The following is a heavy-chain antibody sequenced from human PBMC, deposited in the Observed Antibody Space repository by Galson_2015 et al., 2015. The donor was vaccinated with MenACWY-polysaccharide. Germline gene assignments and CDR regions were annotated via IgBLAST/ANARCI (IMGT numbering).Heavy chain of an antibody. Sequence: QSGAEVKKPGESLKISCKASGYTFTSYYMHWVRQAPGQGLEWMGIINPSGGSTSYAQKFQGRVTMTRDTSTSTVYMELSSLRSEDTAVYYCARNYYDSSGYDVVPPDYWGQGTLVTVSS. D-gene: IGHD3-22*01. V-gene: IGHV1-46*03. J-gene: IGHJ4*02. CDR3: ARNYYDSSGYDVVPPDY. CDR2: INPSGGST. CDR1: GYTFTSYY.